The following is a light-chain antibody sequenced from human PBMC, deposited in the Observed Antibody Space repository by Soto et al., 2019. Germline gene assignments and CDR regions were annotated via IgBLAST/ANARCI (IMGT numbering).Light chain of an antibody. CDR3: AAWDDSLKGPL. V-gene: IGLV1-44*01. Sequence: QSVLTQSPSASGTPGQRVTISCSGSSSNIGTNPVNWYQQLPGTAPKLLIYNNNQRPSGVPDRFSGSKSGTSASLAISGLQSEDEADYSCAAWDDSLKGPLFGGGTQLTVL. CDR1: SSNIGTNP. CDR2: NNN. J-gene: IGLJ3*02.